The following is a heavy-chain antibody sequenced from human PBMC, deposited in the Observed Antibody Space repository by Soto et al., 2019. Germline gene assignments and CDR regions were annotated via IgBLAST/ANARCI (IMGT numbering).Heavy chain of an antibody. CDR2: ISANNGNT. D-gene: IGHD5-12*01. V-gene: IGHV1-18*01. J-gene: IGHJ4*02. Sequence: QVQLVQSGAEVKKPGASVKVSCKASGYTFTSYGINWVRQAPGQGLELMGWISANNGNTHYAQKLQGRVTMTTDTATSTAYMELRTLRSDDTAVYYFARVQSGYDFADWGQGTLVTVSS. CDR3: ARVQSGYDFAD. CDR1: GYTFTSYG.